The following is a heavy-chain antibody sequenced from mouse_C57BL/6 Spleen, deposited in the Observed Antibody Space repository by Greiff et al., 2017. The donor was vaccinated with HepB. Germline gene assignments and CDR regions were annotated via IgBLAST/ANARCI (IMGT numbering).Heavy chain of an antibody. Sequence: EVQLQESGPELVKPGASVKMSCKASGYTFTDYNMHWVKQSHGKSLEWIGYINPNNGGTSYNQKFKGKATLTVNKSSSTAYMELRSLTSEDSAVYYCAREEDPWYFDVWGTGTTVTVSS. CDR1: GYTFTDYN. CDR2: INPNNGGT. J-gene: IGHJ1*03. CDR3: AREEDPWYFDV. V-gene: IGHV1-22*01.